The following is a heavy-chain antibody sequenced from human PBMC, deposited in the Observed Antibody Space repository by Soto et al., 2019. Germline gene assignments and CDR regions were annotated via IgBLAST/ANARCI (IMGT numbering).Heavy chain of an antibody. CDR2: IRSKVNTYAT. CDR3: TRRRDWTAMD. Sequence: GGSLRLSCATSKFNFNETAINWVRQASGKGLEWVGRIRSKVNTYATIYAASVKGRFTISRDDSMNTTYLQMNSLKTEDTAIYYCTRRRDWTAMD. J-gene: IGHJ6*03. V-gene: IGHV3-73*01. CDR1: KFNFNETA. D-gene: IGHD2-21*01.